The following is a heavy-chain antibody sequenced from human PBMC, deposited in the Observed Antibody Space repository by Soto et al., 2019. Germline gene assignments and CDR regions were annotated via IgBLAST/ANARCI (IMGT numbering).Heavy chain of an antibody. Sequence: QVQLQESGPGLVKPSQTLSLTCTVSGVSITTGGYYWSWIRQHPGKGLEWIGYIYYTGSTDYNPSLRSRVAISLSKNQFSLKLSSVTAADTAVYYCARGLRRTGAPGYWLFEPWGRGTRVTVSS. J-gene: IGHJ2*01. D-gene: IGHD7-27*01. V-gene: IGHV4-31*03. CDR3: ARGLRRTGAPGYWLFEP. CDR1: GVSITTGGYY. CDR2: IYYTGST.